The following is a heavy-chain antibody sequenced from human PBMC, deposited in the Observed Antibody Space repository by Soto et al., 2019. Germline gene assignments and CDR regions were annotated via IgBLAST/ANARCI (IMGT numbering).Heavy chain of an antibody. Sequence: PGGSLRLSCAASGFTFSSYGMHWVRQAPGKGLEWVAVISYDGSNKYYADSVKGRFTISRDNSKNTLYLQMNSLRAEDTAVYYCAKDSVSGYYDSSGYYFDAFDIWGQGTMVTVSS. V-gene: IGHV3-30*18. J-gene: IGHJ3*02. CDR2: ISYDGSNK. CDR3: AKDSVSGYYDSSGYYFDAFDI. D-gene: IGHD3-22*01. CDR1: GFTFSSYG.